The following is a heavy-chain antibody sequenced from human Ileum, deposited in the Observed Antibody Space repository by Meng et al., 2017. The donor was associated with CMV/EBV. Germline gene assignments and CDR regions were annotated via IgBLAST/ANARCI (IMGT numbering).Heavy chain of an antibody. V-gene: IGHV2-5*02. Sequence: QITLKESGPLLAKPTQTLTMTCTFSGFSLTTDGMAVAWIRQPPGKALELLAVIYWDGDKRYRSSLKTRLTITKDTSKDQVLLTMTNMDPLDTATYYCAHLSARRTEKFDYWGQGVLVTVSS. J-gene: IGHJ4*02. CDR3: AHLSARRTEKFDY. CDR1: GFSLTTDGMA. CDR2: IYWDGDK. D-gene: IGHD2-8*02.